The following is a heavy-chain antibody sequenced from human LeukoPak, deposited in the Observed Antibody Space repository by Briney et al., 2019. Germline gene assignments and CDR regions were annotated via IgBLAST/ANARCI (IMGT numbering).Heavy chain of an antibody. CDR1: GFTLSSYS. D-gene: IGHD2-2*01. CDR3: AGVVPAADYYYYYMDV. V-gene: IGHV3-21*01. Sequence: GGSLRLSCAASGFTLSSYSMNWVRQAPGKGLEWVSSISSSSYIYYADSVKGRFTISRDNAKNSLYLQMNSLRAEDTAVYYCAGVVPAADYYYYYMDVWGKGTTVTVSS. J-gene: IGHJ6*03. CDR2: ISSSSYI.